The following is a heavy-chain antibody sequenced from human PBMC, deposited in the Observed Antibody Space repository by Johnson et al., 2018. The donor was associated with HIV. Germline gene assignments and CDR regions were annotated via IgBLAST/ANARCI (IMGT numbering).Heavy chain of an antibody. Sequence: QVQLVESGGGVVQPGRSLRLSCAESGFTFSSYGMHWVRQAPGKGLEWVAGMWYAGSKKDYADSVKGRFTISRDNSKNTLHLQMNSLRAEDTAVYYCAKDRSYANDAFDIWGQGTMVTVSS. CDR3: AKDRSYANDAFDI. V-gene: IGHV3-33*06. CDR2: MWYAGSKK. CDR1: GFTFSSYG. J-gene: IGHJ3*02. D-gene: IGHD2-2*01.